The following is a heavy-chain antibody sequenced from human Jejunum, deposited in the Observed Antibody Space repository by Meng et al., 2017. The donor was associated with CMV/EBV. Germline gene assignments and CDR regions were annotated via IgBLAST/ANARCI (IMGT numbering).Heavy chain of an antibody. Sequence: AVNGGSFKIYYWSGIRQHPGKGLEWLGQINHIANTNYNPSLKSRLTMSVDTSKNQFTLNLTSVTAADTAVYYCARGGPHQSGFDFWGQGTLVTVSS. CDR1: GGSFKIYY. CDR2: INHIANT. J-gene: IGHJ4*02. D-gene: IGHD3-10*01. V-gene: IGHV4-34*01. CDR3: ARGGPHQSGFDF.